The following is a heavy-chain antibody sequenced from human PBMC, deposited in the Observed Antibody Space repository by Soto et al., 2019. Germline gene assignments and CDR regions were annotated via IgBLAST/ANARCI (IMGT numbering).Heavy chain of an antibody. J-gene: IGHJ4*02. CDR2: ISSTTNYI. CDR1: GFTFSRYS. V-gene: IGHV3-21*01. Sequence: GGSLRLSCAASGFTFSRYSMNWVRQAPGKGLEWVSSISSTTNYIYYADSMKGRFTVSRDNAKKSVYLDMNSLSAEDTAVYYCARESEDLTSNFDYWGQGTLGTV. CDR3: ARESEDLTSNFDY.